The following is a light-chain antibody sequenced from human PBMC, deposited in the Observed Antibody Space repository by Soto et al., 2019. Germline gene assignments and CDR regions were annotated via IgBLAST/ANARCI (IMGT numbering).Light chain of an antibody. Sequence: QSVLTQPPSASGTPGQSVTVSCSGGSSNIGNNPVNWYQQLPGAGPKLLIYRDDQRPSGVPDRFSGSKSDASASLAISGLKSEDKADYFCATWDDGLGAPLFGGGTKVTVL. V-gene: IGLV1-44*01. J-gene: IGLJ2*01. CDR2: RDD. CDR3: ATWDDGLGAPL. CDR1: SSNIGNNP.